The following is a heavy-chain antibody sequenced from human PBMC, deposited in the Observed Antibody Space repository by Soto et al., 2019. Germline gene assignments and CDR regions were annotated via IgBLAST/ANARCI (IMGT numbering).Heavy chain of an antibody. CDR3: ARAQTSGSYYPCFDY. J-gene: IGHJ4*02. Sequence: QVQLVQSGAEVKKPGSSVKVSCEASGGTFSSYAISWVRQAPGQGLEWMGGIIPIFGTANYAQKFQGRVTITADESTSTAYMELSRLRSEDTAVYYCARAQTSGSYYPCFDYWGQGTLVTVSS. CDR2: IIPIFGTA. V-gene: IGHV1-69*01. D-gene: IGHD1-26*01. CDR1: GGTFSSYA.